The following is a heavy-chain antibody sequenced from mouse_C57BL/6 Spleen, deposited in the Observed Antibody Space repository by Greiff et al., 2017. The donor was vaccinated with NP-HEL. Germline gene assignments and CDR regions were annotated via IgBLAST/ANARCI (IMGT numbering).Heavy chain of an antibody. D-gene: IGHD1-1*01. J-gene: IGHJ3*01. CDR1: GYTFTSYD. CDR3: ATTVVAVD. V-gene: IGHV1-85*01. Sequence: QVQLKESGPELVKPGASVKLSCKASGYTFTSYDINWVKQRPGQGLEWIGWIYPRDGSTKYNEKFKGKATLTVDTSSSTAYMELHSLTSEDSAVYFCATTVVAVDWGQGTLVTVSA. CDR2: IYPRDGST.